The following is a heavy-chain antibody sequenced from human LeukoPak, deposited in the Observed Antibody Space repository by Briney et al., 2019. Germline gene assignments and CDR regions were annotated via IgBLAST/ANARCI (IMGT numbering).Heavy chain of an antibody. D-gene: IGHD5-18*01. V-gene: IGHV3-49*04. Sequence: PGGSLRLSCTTSGFTFDDHAMSWVRQAPGKGLEWVGFIRSKAYGGTTEYAASVKGRFTISRDDSKCIAYLQMNSLKAEDTAVYYCTRGPIQLWIHNVMDVWGQGTTVTVSS. CDR2: IRSKAYGGTT. CDR3: TRGPIQLWIHNVMDV. CDR1: GFTFDDHA. J-gene: IGHJ6*02.